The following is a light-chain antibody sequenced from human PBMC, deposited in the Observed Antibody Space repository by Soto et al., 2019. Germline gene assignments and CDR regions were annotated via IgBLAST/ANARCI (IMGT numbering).Light chain of an antibody. Sequence: XSVLTQPPSASGTPGQRVTISCSGSSSNIGSNTVNWYQQLPGTAPKLVIYSNNQRPSGVPDRFSGSKSGTSASLAISGLQSEDEADYYCVAWDDSLNGYVVFGGGTK. CDR3: VAWDDSLNGYVV. CDR2: SNN. J-gene: IGLJ2*01. CDR1: SSNIGSNT. V-gene: IGLV1-44*01.